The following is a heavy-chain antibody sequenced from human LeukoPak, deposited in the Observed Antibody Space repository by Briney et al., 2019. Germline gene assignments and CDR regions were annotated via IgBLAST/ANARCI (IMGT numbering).Heavy chain of an antibody. V-gene: IGHV3-30*04. Sequence: GGSLRLSCAASGFTFSSYAMHWVRQAPGKGLEWVAVISYDGSNKYYADSVKGRFTISRDNSKNTLYLQMNSLRAEDTALYYCARGDQQLDDYFDYWGQGSLVTVSS. CDR1: GFTFSSYA. J-gene: IGHJ4*02. CDR2: ISYDGSNK. CDR3: ARGDQQLDDYFDY. D-gene: IGHD6-13*01.